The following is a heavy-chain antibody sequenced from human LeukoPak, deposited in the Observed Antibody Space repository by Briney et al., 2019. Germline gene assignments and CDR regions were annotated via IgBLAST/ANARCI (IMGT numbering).Heavy chain of an antibody. Sequence: SETLSLTCSVSGGSIRSSSYYWAWIRQPPGKGLDWIATGHYSGSTFYNPSLKSRLTLSIDTSKNLFSLQVTSVTAADTAMYYCVRGQGAFGGYEWANWFDPWGQGTLVTVSS. CDR2: GHYSGST. J-gene: IGHJ5*02. CDR1: GGSIRSSSYY. D-gene: IGHD5-12*01. CDR3: VRGQGAFGGYEWANWFDP. V-gene: IGHV4-39*02.